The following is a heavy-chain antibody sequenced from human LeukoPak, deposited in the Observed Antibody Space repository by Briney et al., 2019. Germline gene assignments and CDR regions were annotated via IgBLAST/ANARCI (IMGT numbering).Heavy chain of an antibody. CDR3: ARGTISGADYYYMDV. D-gene: IGHD1-1*01. CDR1: AYSFTSYG. V-gene: IGHV1-18*01. Sequence: GASVKVSCKASAYSFTSYGMSWVRQAPGQGLEWMGWISSYNGNTKYAQKFQGRVTMTTDTSTSTAYMELRSLTSDDTAVYYCARGTISGADYYYMDVWGKGTMVTVSS. J-gene: IGHJ6*03. CDR2: ISSYNGNT.